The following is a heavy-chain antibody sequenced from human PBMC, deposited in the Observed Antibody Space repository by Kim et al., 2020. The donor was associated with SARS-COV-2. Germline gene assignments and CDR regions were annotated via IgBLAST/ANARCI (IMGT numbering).Heavy chain of an antibody. CDR3: AKDMGSSGWPRGYFQH. V-gene: IGHV3-9*01. CDR2: ISWNSGSI. CDR1: GFTFGDYA. J-gene: IGHJ1*01. Sequence: GGSLRLSCAASGFTFGDYAMHWVRQAPGKGLEWVSGISWNSGSIGYADSVKGRFTISRDNAKNSLYLQMNSLRAEDTALYYCAKDMGSSGWPRGYFQHWGQGTLVTVSS. D-gene: IGHD6-19*01.